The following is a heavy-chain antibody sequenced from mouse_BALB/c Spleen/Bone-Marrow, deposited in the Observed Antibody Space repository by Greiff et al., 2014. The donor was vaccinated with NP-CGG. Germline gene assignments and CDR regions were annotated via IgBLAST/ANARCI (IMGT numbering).Heavy chain of an antibody. CDR1: GYTFTSYV. Sequence: VQLQQSGPELVKPGASVKMSCKASGYTFTSYVIHWVKQKPGQGLEWIGYINPYNDATKFNERFKGKATLTSDESSSTAYMVLSSLTSKDSAVYYCAREGVDYFDYWGQGTTLTVSS. J-gene: IGHJ2*01. V-gene: IGHV1-14*01. CDR2: INPYNDAT. CDR3: AREGVDYFDY.